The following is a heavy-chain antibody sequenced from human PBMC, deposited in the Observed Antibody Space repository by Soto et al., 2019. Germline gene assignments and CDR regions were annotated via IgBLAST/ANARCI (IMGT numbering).Heavy chain of an antibody. Sequence: KTSETLSLTCTVSGGSISGYYWTWIRQPPGKGLEWIGYIYSGSTNYNPSLKSRATISVVTSKSQFSLRLSSVTTTDTAVYYCAGDSRSAEGWLDPWGQGTLVTVSS. J-gene: IGHJ5*02. V-gene: IGHV4-59*01. CDR1: GGSISGYY. D-gene: IGHD1-26*01. CDR3: AGDSRSAEGWLDP. CDR2: IYSGST.